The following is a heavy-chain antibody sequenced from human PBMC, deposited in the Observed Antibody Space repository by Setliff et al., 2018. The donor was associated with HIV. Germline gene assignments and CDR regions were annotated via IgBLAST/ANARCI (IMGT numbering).Heavy chain of an antibody. J-gene: IGHJ4*02. V-gene: IGHV4-59*01. D-gene: IGHD3-22*01. CDR3: ARFNALLGSSTYYDY. CDR1: EGYITGYY. Sequence: PSETLSLTCTVSEGYITGYYWTWIRQPPGRGLEWIGYIFYSGTTTFNHSLKSRAAISVDSSNNQFSLKMTSVTAADTAVYFCARFNALLGSSTYYDYWGPGLLVTVSS. CDR2: IFYSGTT.